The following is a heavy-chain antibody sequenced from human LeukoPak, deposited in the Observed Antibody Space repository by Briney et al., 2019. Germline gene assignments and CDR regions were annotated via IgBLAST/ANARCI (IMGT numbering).Heavy chain of an antibody. J-gene: IGHJ4*02. CDR2: ISGSGGSA. CDR3: TKGTIWLPFDY. V-gene: IGHV3-23*01. Sequence: GGSLRLSCAASGFTFSNYAMSWARQAPGKGLEWVSAISGSGGSAYYADSVKGRFTISRDNSKNTLYLQMNSLRAEDTAVYYCTKGTIWLPFDYWGQGTLVTVSS. CDR1: GFTFSNYA. D-gene: IGHD5-18*01.